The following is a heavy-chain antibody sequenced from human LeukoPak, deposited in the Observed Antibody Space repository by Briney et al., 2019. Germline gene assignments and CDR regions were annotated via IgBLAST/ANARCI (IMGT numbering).Heavy chain of an antibody. D-gene: IGHD2-21*01. J-gene: IGHJ4*02. Sequence: GGSLRLSCAASGFTFSTYAMSWVRQAPGKGLEWVSAIRGSGGDTYYADSLKGRFTISRDNSKNTLFLQMNSLRAEDTAVYYCAKRLIVVTGYYFDYWGQGTLVTVSS. V-gene: IGHV3-23*01. CDR1: GFTFSTYA. CDR2: IRGSGGDT. CDR3: AKRLIVVTGYYFDY.